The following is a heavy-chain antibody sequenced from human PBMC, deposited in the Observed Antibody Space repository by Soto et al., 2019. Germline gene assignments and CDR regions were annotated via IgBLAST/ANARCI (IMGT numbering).Heavy chain of an antibody. V-gene: IGHV3-23*01. D-gene: IGHD3-16*02. J-gene: IGHJ6*02. CDR2: LSNTGDST. CDR1: GSSFRYYA. Sequence: SGSSFRYYAMSWVRQAPGKVLEWVSDLSNTGDSTYYADSVEGRSTISRVNSKNMFYLQMNSLRTEDTAVYYCTKEKTGGMPVVFIDGFDVWGQGTTVTGS. CDR3: TKEKTGGMPVVFIDGFDV.